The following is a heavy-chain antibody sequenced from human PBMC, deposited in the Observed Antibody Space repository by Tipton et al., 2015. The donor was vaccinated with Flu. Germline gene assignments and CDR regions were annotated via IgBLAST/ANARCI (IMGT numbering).Heavy chain of an antibody. D-gene: IGHD3/OR15-3a*01. J-gene: IGHJ4*02. V-gene: IGHV3-7*01. CDR2: MNEDGSVK. CDR1: GFTVSTNY. CDR3: VRLDWTTCAY. Sequence: SLRLSCAPSGFTVSTNYMTWVRQAPGKGLAWVASMNEDGSVKNYVDSVKGRFTISRDNAKNSASLHMNSLGDEDTAVYYCVRLDWTTCAYWGQGSLVTVSS.